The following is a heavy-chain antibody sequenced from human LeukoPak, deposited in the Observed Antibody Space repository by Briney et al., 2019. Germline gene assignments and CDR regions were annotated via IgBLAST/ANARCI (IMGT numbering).Heavy chain of an antibody. J-gene: IGHJ4*02. CDR1: GFAFSGFA. V-gene: IGHV3-23*01. CDR2: ISGSGGNR. Sequence: PGGSLRLTCSAPGFAFSGFAMGWVRQAPGKGLEWVSSISGSGGNRYYAASVEGRFTISRDNSNNTLSLQMNSLRGDDTALYYCARGRGGDYVPSRFDFWGQGTLVIVSS. CDR3: ARGRGGDYVPSRFDF. D-gene: IGHD4-17*01.